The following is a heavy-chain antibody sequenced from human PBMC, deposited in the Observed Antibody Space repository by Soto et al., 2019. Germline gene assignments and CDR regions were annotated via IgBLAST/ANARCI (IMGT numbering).Heavy chain of an antibody. Sequence: GESLKISCKGSGYSFTSYWIGWVRQVPGKGLEWMGIIYPGDSDTRYSQSFQGQVTISADKSISTAYLQWSSLKASDTAMYYCARGYFRGCSCYGNWFAPWGQRSLVTVS. CDR1: GYSFTSYW. D-gene: IGHD2-15*01. CDR3: ARGYFRGCSCYGNWFAP. CDR2: IYPGDSDT. J-gene: IGHJ5*02. V-gene: IGHV5-51*01.